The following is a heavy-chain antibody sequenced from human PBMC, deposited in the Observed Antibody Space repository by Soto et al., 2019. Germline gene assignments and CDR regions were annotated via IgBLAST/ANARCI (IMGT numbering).Heavy chain of an antibody. J-gene: IGHJ4*02. CDR3: ATRRVRITMVRGVTFDY. CDR1: GGSISSSSYY. D-gene: IGHD3-10*01. V-gene: IGHV4-39*01. CDR2: IYYSGST. Sequence: SETLSLTCTVSGGSISSSSYYWGWIRQPPGKGLKWIGSIYYSGSTYYNPSLKSRVTISVDTSKNQFSLKLSSVTAADTAVYYCATRRVRITMVRGVTFDYWGQGTLVTVSS.